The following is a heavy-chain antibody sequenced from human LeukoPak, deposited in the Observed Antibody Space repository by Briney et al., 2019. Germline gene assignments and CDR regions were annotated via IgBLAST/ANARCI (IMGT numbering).Heavy chain of an antibody. D-gene: IGHD6-13*01. CDR1: GFTFSSYW. J-gene: IGHJ4*02. Sequence: GGSLRLSCAVSGFTFSSYWMSWVCQAPGKGLEWVANIKQDGSEKFYVDSVKGRFTISRDTAKNSLCLQMNSLRPEDTAVYYCARDSGYSNSWYDFDYWGQGILVTVSS. CDR2: IKQDGSEK. V-gene: IGHV3-7*03. CDR3: ARDSGYSNSWYDFDY.